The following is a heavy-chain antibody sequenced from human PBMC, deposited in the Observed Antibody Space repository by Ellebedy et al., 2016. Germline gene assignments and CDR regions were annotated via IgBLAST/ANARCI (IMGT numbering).Heavy chain of an antibody. CDR1: GGSISSGGYY. V-gene: IGHV4-61*08. CDR3: ARSYYYYYYGMDV. J-gene: IGHJ6*02. CDR2: IYYSGST. Sequence: SETLSLTCTVSGGSISSGGYYWSWIRQPPGKGLEWIGYIYYSGSTNYNPSLKSRVTISVDTSKNQFSLKLSSVTAADTAVYYCARSYYYYYYGMDVWGQGTTVTVSS.